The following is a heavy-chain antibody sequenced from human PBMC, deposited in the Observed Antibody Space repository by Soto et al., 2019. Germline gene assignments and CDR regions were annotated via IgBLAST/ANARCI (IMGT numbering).Heavy chain of an antibody. CDR3: ARGYCSGGSCYYYFDY. D-gene: IGHD2-15*01. J-gene: IGHJ4*02. Sequence: SETLSLTCAVYGGSFSGYYWSWIRQPPGKGLEWIGEINHSGSTNYNPSLKSRVTISVDTSKNQFSLKLSSVTAADTAVYYCARGYCSGGSCYYYFDYWGQGTLVT. CDR1: GGSFSGYY. CDR2: INHSGST. V-gene: IGHV4-34*01.